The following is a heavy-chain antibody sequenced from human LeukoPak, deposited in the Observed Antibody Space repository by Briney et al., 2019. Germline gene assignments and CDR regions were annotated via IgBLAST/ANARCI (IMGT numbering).Heavy chain of an antibody. CDR2: ISAYNGNT. J-gene: IGHJ3*02. CDR3: ARALGSVVVMGMDAFDI. V-gene: IGHV1-18*01. CDR1: GYTFTSYG. Sequence: ASVTVSCKVSGYTFTSYGISWVRQPPGQGLEWMGWISAYNGNTNYAQKIQGRVTMTTDTSTSTAYMELRSLRSDDTAVYYCARALGSVVVMGMDAFDIWGQGTMVTVSS. D-gene: IGHD3-22*01.